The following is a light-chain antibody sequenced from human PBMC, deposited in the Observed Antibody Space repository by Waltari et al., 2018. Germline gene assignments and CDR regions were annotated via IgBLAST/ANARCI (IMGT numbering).Light chain of an antibody. V-gene: IGKV3-15*01. CDR1: ASVGSA. Sequence: EIVMTQSPDALSVSPGESATLSCRASASVGSALAWYQPRPGQPPRLPIYGASTRATGIPARFSGSGSGTEFTLTISSLQSEDFAVYYCQQYNYWRTFGQGTKVEIK. J-gene: IGKJ1*01. CDR2: GAS. CDR3: QQYNYWRT.